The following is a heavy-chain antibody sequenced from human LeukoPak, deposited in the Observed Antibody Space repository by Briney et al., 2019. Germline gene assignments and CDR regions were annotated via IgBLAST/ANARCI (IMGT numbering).Heavy chain of an antibody. Sequence: PSETLSLTCTVSGGSISSGSYYWGWIRQPPGKGLEWIGSIYYSGSTYYNPSLKSRVAISVDTSKNQFSLKLSSVTAADTAVYYCARDWGGLTYYYDSSGADYWGQGTLVTVSS. CDR2: IYYSGST. V-gene: IGHV4-39*02. CDR1: GGSISSGSYY. CDR3: ARDWGGLTYYYDSSGADY. D-gene: IGHD3-22*01. J-gene: IGHJ4*02.